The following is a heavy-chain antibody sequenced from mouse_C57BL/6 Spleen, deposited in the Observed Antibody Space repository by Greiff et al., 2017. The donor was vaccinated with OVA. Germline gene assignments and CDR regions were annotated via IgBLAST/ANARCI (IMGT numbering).Heavy chain of an antibody. CDR2: IDPSASYT. V-gene: IGHV1-50*01. Sequence: QVQLKQPGAELVKPGASVKLSCKASGYTFTSYWMQWVKQRPGQGLEWLGEIDPSASYTNSHQKFKGKATVTVDTSSSTDYMQLRSLTSEDSAVYYCARRDYYGTYYYAMDYWGQGTSVTVSS. CDR1: GYTFTSYW. J-gene: IGHJ4*01. D-gene: IGHD1-1*01. CDR3: ARRDYYGTYYYAMDY.